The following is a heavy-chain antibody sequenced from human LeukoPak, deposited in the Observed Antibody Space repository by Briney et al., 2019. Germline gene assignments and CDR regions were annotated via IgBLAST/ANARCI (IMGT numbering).Heavy chain of an antibody. CDR2: IYHSGST. Sequence: PSETLSLTCAVSGGSISSSNWWSWVRQPPGKGLEWIGEIYHSGSTNYNPTLKSRVTISVDKSKNQFSLKLSSVTAADTAVYYCASWAAAGYYFDYWGQGTLVTVSS. J-gene: IGHJ4*02. CDR1: GGSISSSNW. V-gene: IGHV4-4*02. D-gene: IGHD6-13*01. CDR3: ASWAAAGYYFDY.